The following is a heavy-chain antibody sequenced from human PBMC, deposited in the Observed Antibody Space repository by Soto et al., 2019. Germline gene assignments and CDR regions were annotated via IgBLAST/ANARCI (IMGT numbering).Heavy chain of an antibody. Sequence: LGESLKISCKGSGYSFTSYWISWVRQMPGKGLEWMGRIDPSDSYTNYSPSFQGHVTISADKSISTAYLQWSSLKASDTAMYYCASLYGSGSYYNYYYGMDVWGQGTTVTVSS. CDR1: GYSFTSYW. J-gene: IGHJ6*02. CDR2: IDPSDSYT. V-gene: IGHV5-10-1*01. CDR3: ASLYGSGSYYNYYYGMDV. D-gene: IGHD3-10*01.